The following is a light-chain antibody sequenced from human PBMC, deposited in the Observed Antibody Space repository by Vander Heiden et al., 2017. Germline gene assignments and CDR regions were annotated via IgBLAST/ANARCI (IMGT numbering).Light chain of an antibody. J-gene: IGKJ4*01. V-gene: IGKV3-20*01. Sequence: EIVLTQSPGTLSLSPGERATLSCRASQSVSSSYLAWYQQKPGQATRLLIYGASSRATGIPDRCSGSGSGTDFTLTISRLEPEDFAVYYCQQYGSSPLTFGGGTKVEIK. CDR2: GAS. CDR1: QSVSSSY. CDR3: QQYGSSPLT.